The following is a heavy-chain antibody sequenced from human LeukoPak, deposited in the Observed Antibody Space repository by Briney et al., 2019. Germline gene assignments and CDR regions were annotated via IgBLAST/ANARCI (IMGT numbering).Heavy chain of an antibody. J-gene: IGHJ4*02. D-gene: IGHD7-27*01. V-gene: IGHV3-48*04. CDR3: ARDDKWGFDY. CDR1: GFTFSDYP. CDR2: IRGSGSGSGSGV. Sequence: GGSLRLSCAASGFTFSDYPMNWVRQAPGKGLEWISNIRGSGSGSGSGVYYADSVRGRFTIPRDDAKNSLFLQMNSLRADDTAFYYCARDDKWGFDYWGQGALVTVSS.